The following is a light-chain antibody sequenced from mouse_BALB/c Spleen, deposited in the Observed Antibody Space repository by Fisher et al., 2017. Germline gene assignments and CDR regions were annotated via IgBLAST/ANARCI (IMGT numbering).Light chain of an antibody. J-gene: IGKJ5*01. CDR1: SSVSY. Sequence: IVITQTTAIMSASLGEEITLTCSASSSVSYMHWYQQKPGSSPRLLIYDTSNLASGVPVRFSGSGSGTSYSLTISRMEAEDAATYYCQQWSSYPPTFGAGTKLELK. V-gene: IGKV4-55*01. CDR3: QQWSSYPPT. CDR2: DTS.